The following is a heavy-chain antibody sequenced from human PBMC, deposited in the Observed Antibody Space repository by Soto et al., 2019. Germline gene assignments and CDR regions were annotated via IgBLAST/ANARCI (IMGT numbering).Heavy chain of an antibody. J-gene: IGHJ5*02. V-gene: IGHV1-18*01. CDR2: ISAYNGNT. D-gene: IGHD3-22*01. Sequence: ASVKVSCKASGYTFTSYGISWVRQAPGQGLEWMGWISAYNGNTNYAQKLQGRVTMTTDTSTSTAYMELRRLRSDDTAVYYCARDYYDSSGYYRWFDPWGQGTLVTVSS. CDR3: ARDYYDSSGYYRWFDP. CDR1: GYTFTSYG.